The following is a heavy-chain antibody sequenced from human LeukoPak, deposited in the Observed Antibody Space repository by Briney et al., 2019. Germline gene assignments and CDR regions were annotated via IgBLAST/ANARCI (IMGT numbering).Heavy chain of an antibody. CDR3: AKGISSGWYGGVDY. J-gene: IGHJ4*02. Sequence: GGSLRLSCAASGFTFDDYTMQWVRQAPGKGLEWVSLISWDGGSTYYADSVKGRFTISRDNSKNSLYLQMNSLRTEDTALYYCAKGISSGWYGGVDYWGQGTLVTVSS. CDR2: ISWDGGST. CDR1: GFTFDDYT. D-gene: IGHD6-19*01. V-gene: IGHV3-43*01.